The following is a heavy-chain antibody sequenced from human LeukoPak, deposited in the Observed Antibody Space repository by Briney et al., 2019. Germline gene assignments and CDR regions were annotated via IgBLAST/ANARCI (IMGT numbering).Heavy chain of an antibody. Sequence: PGGSLRLSCAASGFTFSSYSMNWVRQAPGKGLEWVSAISGSGGSTYYADSVKGRFTISRDNSKNTLYLQMNSLRAEDTAVYYCAKWWYYYDSSGHDAFDIWGQGTMVTVSS. CDR2: ISGSGGST. CDR3: AKWWYYYDSSGHDAFDI. J-gene: IGHJ3*02. V-gene: IGHV3-23*01. CDR1: GFTFSSYS. D-gene: IGHD3-22*01.